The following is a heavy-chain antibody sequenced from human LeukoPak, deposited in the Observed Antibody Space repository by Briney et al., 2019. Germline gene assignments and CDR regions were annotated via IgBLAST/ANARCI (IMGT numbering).Heavy chain of an antibody. Sequence: GGSLRLSCAASGFTVSSNYMSWVRQAPGKGLEWVSVIYSGGSGGITYYADSVKGRFTISRDNSKNTLYLQMNSLRAEDTAVYYCARARGGDFWSGYPTSHFDYWGQGTLVTVSS. CDR1: GFTVSSNY. CDR2: IYSGGSGGIT. D-gene: IGHD3-3*01. CDR3: ARARGGDFWSGYPTSHFDY. V-gene: IGHV3-66*01. J-gene: IGHJ4*02.